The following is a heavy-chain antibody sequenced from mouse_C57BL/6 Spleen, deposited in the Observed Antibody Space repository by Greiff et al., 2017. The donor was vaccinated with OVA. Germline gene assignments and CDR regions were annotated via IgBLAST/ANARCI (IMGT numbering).Heavy chain of an antibody. CDR3: ARRWLEYFDV. Sequence: EVQLQQSGPELVKPGASVKISCKASGYTFTDYYMNWVKQSHGKSLEWIGDINPNNGGTSYNQKFKGKATLTVDKSSSTAYMELRSLTSEDSAVYYCARRWLEYFDVWGTGTTVTVSS. D-gene: IGHD1-1*02. J-gene: IGHJ1*03. V-gene: IGHV1-26*01. CDR2: INPNNGGT. CDR1: GYTFTDYY.